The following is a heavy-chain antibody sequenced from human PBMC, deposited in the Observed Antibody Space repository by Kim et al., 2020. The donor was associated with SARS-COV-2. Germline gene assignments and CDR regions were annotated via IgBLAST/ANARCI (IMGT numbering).Heavy chain of an antibody. Sequence: GGSLRLSCAASGFTFSSYGMHWARQAPGKGLEWVAGIWYDGSKKDYADSVKGRFTISRDNSKSMLYLQMNSLRVEDTAVYYCAKDRMVRGIIIDYFDYWGQGTLVTVSS. V-gene: IGHV3-33*06. CDR1: GFTFSSYG. J-gene: IGHJ4*02. D-gene: IGHD3-10*01. CDR2: IWYDGSKK. CDR3: AKDRMVRGIIIDYFDY.